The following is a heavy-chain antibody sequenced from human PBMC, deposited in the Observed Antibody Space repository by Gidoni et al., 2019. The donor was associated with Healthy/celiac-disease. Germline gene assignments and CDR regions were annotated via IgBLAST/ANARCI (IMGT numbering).Heavy chain of an antibody. J-gene: IGHJ4*02. V-gene: IGHV1-69*04. CDR3: AREAVIAAAGLDY. D-gene: IGHD6-13*01. CDR2: IIPILGIA. CDR1: GATFSSYA. Sequence: QVQLVQSGAEVKKPGSSVKVSCKASGATFSSYAISWVRQAPGQGLEWMGRIIPILGIANDAQKFQGRVTITADKSTSTAYMELSSLRSEDTAVYYCAREAVIAAAGLDYWGQGTLVTVSS.